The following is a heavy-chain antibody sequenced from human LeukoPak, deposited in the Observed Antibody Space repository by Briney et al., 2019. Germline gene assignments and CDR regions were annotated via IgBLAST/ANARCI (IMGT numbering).Heavy chain of an antibody. CDR3: ARDYGYTYGYDY. D-gene: IGHD5-18*01. Sequence: ASVKVSCXASGYTFTGYYMHWVRQAPGQGLEWMGRINPNSGGTNYAQKFQGRVTMTRDTSISTAYMELSRLRSDDTAVYYCARDYGYTYGYDYWGQGTLVTVSS. CDR2: INPNSGGT. CDR1: GYTFTGYY. V-gene: IGHV1-2*06. J-gene: IGHJ4*02.